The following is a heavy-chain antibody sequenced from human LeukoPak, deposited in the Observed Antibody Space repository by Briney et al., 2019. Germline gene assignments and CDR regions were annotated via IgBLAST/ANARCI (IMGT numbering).Heavy chain of an antibody. J-gene: IGHJ6*02. CDR2: IRGSGGST. D-gene: IGHD1-7*01. V-gene: IGHV3-23*01. CDR3: AKGTSPYYYGMDV. Sequence: GGPLRLSCATSGFTFSSYAMSWVRQAPGKGLEWVSAIRGSGGSTYYADSVKGRFTISRDNSKNTLYLQMNSLRAEDTAVYYCAKGTSPYYYGMDVWGQGTTVTVSS. CDR1: GFTFSSYA.